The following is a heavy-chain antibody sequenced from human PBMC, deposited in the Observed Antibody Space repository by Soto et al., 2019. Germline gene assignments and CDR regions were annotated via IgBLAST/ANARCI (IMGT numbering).Heavy chain of an antibody. CDR2: IIPIFDTT. D-gene: IGHD1-26*01. J-gene: IGHJ4*02. V-gene: IGHV1-69*13. Sequence: WASVKVSCKASGGTFSNSGISWVRQAPRQGLEWMGGIIPIFDTTNYAQKLQGRITIIADESTNTVYMELSNLRSADTGVYYCARAPILVFDSWGQGTLVTVSS. CDR1: GGTFSNSG. CDR3: ARAPILVFDS.